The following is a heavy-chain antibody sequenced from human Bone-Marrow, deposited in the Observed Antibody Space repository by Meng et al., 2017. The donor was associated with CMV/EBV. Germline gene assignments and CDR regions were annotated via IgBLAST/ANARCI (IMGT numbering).Heavy chain of an antibody. V-gene: IGHV1-8*01. Sequence: ASVKVSCKASGYTFTSYDINWVRQATGQGLEWMGWMNPNSGNTGYAQKFQGRVTITRNTSISTAYMELSSLRSEDTAVYYWARDDFGGGLRQKYYGMDVWGQGTTVTVSS. CDR3: ARDDFGGGLRQKYYGMDV. J-gene: IGHJ6*02. CDR2: MNPNSGNT. CDR1: GYTFTSYD. D-gene: IGHD3-10*01.